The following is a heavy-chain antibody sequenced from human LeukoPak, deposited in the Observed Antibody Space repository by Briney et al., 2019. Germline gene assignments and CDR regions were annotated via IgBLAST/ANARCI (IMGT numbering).Heavy chain of an antibody. CDR3: ARDYPIAAAGTYDY. CDR1: GFTFSSYS. J-gene: IGHJ4*02. CDR2: ISSSSSTI. V-gene: IGHV3-48*04. D-gene: IGHD6-13*01. Sequence: PGGSLRLSCAASGFTFSSYSMNWVRQAPGKGLEWVSYISSSSSTIYYADSVKGRFTISRDNAKNSLYLQMNSLRAEDTAVYYCARDYPIAAAGTYDYWGQGTLVTVSS.